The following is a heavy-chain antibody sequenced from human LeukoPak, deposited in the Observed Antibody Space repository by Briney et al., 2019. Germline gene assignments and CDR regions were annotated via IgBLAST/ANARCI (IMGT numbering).Heavy chain of an antibody. Sequence: PGVSLRLSCAVSGFTLSSFAMHWVRQAPGKGLEWVGRIKSKTDGGTTDYAAPVKGRFTISRDDSKNTLYLQMNSLKTEDTAVYYCTLERANYDFWSGVSYYFDYWGQGTLVTVSS. J-gene: IGHJ4*02. V-gene: IGHV3-15*07. CDR3: TLERANYDFWSGVSYYFDY. D-gene: IGHD3-3*01. CDR2: IKSKTDGGTT. CDR1: GFTLSSFA.